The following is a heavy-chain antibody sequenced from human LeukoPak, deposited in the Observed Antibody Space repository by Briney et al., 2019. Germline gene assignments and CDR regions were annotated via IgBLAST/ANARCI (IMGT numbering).Heavy chain of an antibody. J-gene: IGHJ4*02. V-gene: IGHV1-24*01. CDR1: GYTLTELS. Sequence: ASVKVSCKVSGYTLTELSMHWVRQAPGKGLEWMGGFDPEDGETIYAQKFQGRVTMTEDTSTDTAYMELSSLRSEDTAVYYCATSEYSSSIGHLDYWGQGTLVTVSS. D-gene: IGHD6-6*01. CDR3: ATSEYSSSIGHLDY. CDR2: FDPEDGET.